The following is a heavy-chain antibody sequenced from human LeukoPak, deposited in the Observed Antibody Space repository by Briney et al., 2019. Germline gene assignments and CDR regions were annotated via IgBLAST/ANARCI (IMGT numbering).Heavy chain of an antibody. Sequence: SETLSLTCAVYGGSFSGYYWSWIRQPPGKGLEWIGEINHSGSTNYNPSLKSRVTISVDTSKNQFSLKLSSVTAADTAVYYCARAGGYGLIDYWGQGTMVTVSP. CDR3: ARAGGYGLIDY. CDR1: GGSFSGYY. J-gene: IGHJ4*02. CDR2: INHSGST. V-gene: IGHV4-34*01. D-gene: IGHD5-18*01.